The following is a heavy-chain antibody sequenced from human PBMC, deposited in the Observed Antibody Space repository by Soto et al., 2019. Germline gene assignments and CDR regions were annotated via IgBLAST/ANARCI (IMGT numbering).Heavy chain of an antibody. Sequence: VASVKVSFKASGYTFTGYYMHWVRQAPGQGLEWMGWINPNSGGTNYAQKFQGWVTMTRDTSISTAYMELSRLRSDDTAVYYCARNEAECSSTSCYTFPYYYYYGMDVWGQGTTVTVSS. D-gene: IGHD2-2*02. J-gene: IGHJ6*02. CDR1: GYTFTGYY. CDR3: ARNEAECSSTSCYTFPYYYYYGMDV. CDR2: INPNSGGT. V-gene: IGHV1-2*04.